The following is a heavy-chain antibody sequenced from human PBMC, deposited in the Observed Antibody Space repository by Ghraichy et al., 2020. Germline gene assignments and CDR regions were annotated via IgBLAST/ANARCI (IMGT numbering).Heavy chain of an antibody. D-gene: IGHD2-2*01. V-gene: IGHV3-23*01. Sequence: GGSLRLSCAASGFTFSSYAMSWVRQAPGKGLEWVSAISGSGGSTYYADSVKGRFTISRDNSKNTLYLQMNSLRAEDTAVYYCAKIIVPAAMVGTTHAPDYWGQGTLVTVSS. CDR2: ISGSGGST. J-gene: IGHJ4*02. CDR3: AKIIVPAAMVGTTHAPDY. CDR1: GFTFSSYA.